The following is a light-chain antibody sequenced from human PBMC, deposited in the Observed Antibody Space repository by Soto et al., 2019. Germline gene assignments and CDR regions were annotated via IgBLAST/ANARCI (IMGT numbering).Light chain of an antibody. CDR3: SSYTSSSTPYV. Sequence: QSALTQPASVSGSPGQSVTISCTGTSSDVDTYNYVSWYQHHPGKAPKFMIYEVSNRPSGVSNRFSGSKSGNTASLTISGLQAEDEADYYCSSYTSSSTPYVFGTGTKVTVL. V-gene: IGLV2-14*01. CDR1: SSDVDTYNY. J-gene: IGLJ1*01. CDR2: EVS.